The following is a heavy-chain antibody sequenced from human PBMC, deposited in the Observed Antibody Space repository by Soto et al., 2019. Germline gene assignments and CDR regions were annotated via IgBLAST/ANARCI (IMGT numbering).Heavy chain of an antibody. CDR1: GFTFSSYS. CDR2: ISSSSSYI. D-gene: IGHD6-13*01. J-gene: IGHJ4*02. CDR3: AREPPHSQTSDE. V-gene: IGHV3-21*01. Sequence: GGSLRLSCAASGFTFSSYSMNWVRQAPGKGLEWVSSISSSSSYIYYADSVKGRFTISRDNAKNSLYLQMNSLRAEDTAVYYCAREPPHSQTSDEWGQGTLVTVSS.